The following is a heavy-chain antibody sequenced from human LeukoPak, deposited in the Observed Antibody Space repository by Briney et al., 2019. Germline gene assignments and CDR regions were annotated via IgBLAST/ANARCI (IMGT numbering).Heavy chain of an antibody. D-gene: IGHD3-10*01. CDR2: IYYSGST. V-gene: IGHV4-59*01. J-gene: IGHJ5*02. CDR1: GGSISSYY. CDR3: ARVLWFGELSLFDP. Sequence: SETLSLTCTVSGGSISSYYWSWIRQPPGKGLEWIGYIYYSGSTNYNPSLKSRVTISVDTSKNQFSLKLSSVTAADTAVYYCARVLWFGELSLFDPWGQGTLVTASS.